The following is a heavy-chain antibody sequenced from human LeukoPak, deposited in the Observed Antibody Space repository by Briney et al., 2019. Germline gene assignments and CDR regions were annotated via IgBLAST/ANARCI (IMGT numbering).Heavy chain of an antibody. CDR3: ARDSPRSHCSSTSCYNWFDP. CDR2: IIPIFGTA. J-gene: IGHJ5*02. CDR1: GGTFSSYA. V-gene: IGHV1-69*01. Sequence: SSVKVSCKASGGTFSSYAISRVRQAPGQGLEWMGGIIPIFGTANYAQKFQGRVTITADESTSTAYMELSSLRSEDTAVYYCARDSPRSHCSSTSCYNWFDPWGQGTLVTVSS. D-gene: IGHD2-2*01.